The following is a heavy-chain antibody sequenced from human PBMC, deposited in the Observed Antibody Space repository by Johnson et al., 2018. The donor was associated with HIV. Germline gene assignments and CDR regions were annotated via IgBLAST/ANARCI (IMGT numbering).Heavy chain of an antibody. V-gene: IGHV3-30*03. CDR2: ISYDGSNK. CDR1: GFTFSSYG. D-gene: IGHD2-2*01. Sequence: QVQLVESGGGLVQPGGSLRLSCAASGFTFSSYGMHWVRQAPGKGLEWVAVISYDGSNKYYADSVKGRFTISRDNSKNTLYLQMNSLRAEDTAVYYCARECSSTSCYADAFDIWGQGTMVTVSS. J-gene: IGHJ3*02. CDR3: ARECSSTSCYADAFDI.